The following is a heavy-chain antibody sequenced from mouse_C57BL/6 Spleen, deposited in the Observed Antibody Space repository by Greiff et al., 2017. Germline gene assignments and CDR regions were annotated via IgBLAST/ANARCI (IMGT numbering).Heavy chain of an antibody. D-gene: IGHD1-1*01. CDR3: ARDDYGSSYYLDY. Sequence: EVNVVESGGGLVKPGGSLKLSCAASGFTFSSYAMSWVRQTPEKRLEWVATISDGGSYTYYPDNVKGRFTISRDNAKNNLYLQMSHLKSEDTAMYYCARDDYGSSYYLDYWGQGTTLTVSS. CDR1: GFTFSSYA. CDR2: ISDGGSYT. J-gene: IGHJ2*01. V-gene: IGHV5-4*01.